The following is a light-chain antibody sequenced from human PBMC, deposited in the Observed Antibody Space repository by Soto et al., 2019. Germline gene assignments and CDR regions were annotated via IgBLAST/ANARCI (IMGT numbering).Light chain of an antibody. Sequence: LTQPASVSRSPGQSITISCTGTSSYVGGYNYGSWYQQHPGKAPKLIIYEVSNRPSGVSNRFSCSNSGNTASLTISGLQAEDEDVYYCSLYTSSSXLYVFGTGTKVXV. V-gene: IGLV2-14*01. J-gene: IGLJ1*01. CDR3: SLYTSSSXLYV. CDR2: EVS. CDR1: SSYVGGYNY.